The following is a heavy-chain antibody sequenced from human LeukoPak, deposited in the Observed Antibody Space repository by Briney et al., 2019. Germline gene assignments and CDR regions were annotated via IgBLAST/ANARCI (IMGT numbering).Heavy chain of an antibody. CDR3: ARGPHITEIDY. V-gene: IGHV4-34*01. CDR2: INHSGST. CDR1: GGSFSGYY. J-gene: IGHJ4*02. Sequence: PSETLSLTCAVYGGSFSGYYWSWIRQPPGKGLEWIGEINHSGSTNYNPSLKSRVTISVDTSKNQFSLKLSSVTAADTAVYYCARGPHITEIDYWGQGTLVTVSS. D-gene: IGHD1-20*01.